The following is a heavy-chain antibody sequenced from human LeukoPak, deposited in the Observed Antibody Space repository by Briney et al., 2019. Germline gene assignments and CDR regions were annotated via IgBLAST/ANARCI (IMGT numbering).Heavy chain of an antibody. D-gene: IGHD4-17*01. CDR2: IDWDDDK. CDR3: ARITTVTTAFDY. CDR1: GFSLSTSGMC. V-gene: IGHV2-70*11. J-gene: IGHJ4*02. Sequence: ESGPALVKPTPTLTLTCTFSGFSLSTSGMCVSWIRQPPGKALEWLARIDWDDDKYYSTSLKTRLTISKDTSKNQVVLTMTNMDPVDTATYYCARITTVTTAFDYWGQGTLVTVSS.